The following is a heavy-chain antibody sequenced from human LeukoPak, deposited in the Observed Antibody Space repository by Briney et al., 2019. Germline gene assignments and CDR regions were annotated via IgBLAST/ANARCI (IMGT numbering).Heavy chain of an antibody. CDR1: GFTFSDYY. J-gene: IGHJ6*02. V-gene: IGHV3-11*01. Sequence: GGSLRLSCAASGFTFSDYYMSWIRQAPGKGLEWVSYISSSGSTIYYADSVKGRFTISRDNAKNSLYLQMNSLRAEDTAVYYCARDDIVVVPAAMSSNYYYGMDVWGQGTTVTVSS. CDR3: ARDDIVVVPAAMSSNYYYGMDV. D-gene: IGHD2-2*01. CDR2: ISSSGSTI.